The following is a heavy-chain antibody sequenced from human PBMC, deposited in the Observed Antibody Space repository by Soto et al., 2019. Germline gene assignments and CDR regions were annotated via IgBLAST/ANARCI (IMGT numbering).Heavy chain of an antibody. J-gene: IGHJ4*02. Sequence: QVQLQQWGAGLLKPSETLSLTCAVYGGSFSGYYWNWIRQPPGKGLEWVGEINHSGSTNYNPSLKXRVTISVDTCKNQFSLKLSSVTAADTAVYYCARGWGTIFDYWGQGTLVTVSS. CDR3: ARGWGTIFDY. CDR2: INHSGST. D-gene: IGHD7-27*01. V-gene: IGHV4-34*01. CDR1: GGSFSGYY.